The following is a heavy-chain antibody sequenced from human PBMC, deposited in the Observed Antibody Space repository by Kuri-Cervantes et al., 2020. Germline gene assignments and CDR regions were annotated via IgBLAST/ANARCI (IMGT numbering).Heavy chain of an antibody. J-gene: IGHJ4*02. V-gene: IGHV1-2*02. Sequence: ASVKVSCKASGYTFTGYYMHWVRQAPGQGLEWMGWINPNRGGTDYAQTFQGRVTMTRDTSTSTVYMEVSSLRSEDTAVFYCAGEVAIGAMRPAAIDYWGQGTLVTVSS. D-gene: IGHD1-26*01. CDR3: AGEVAIGAMRPAAIDY. CDR2: INPNRGGT. CDR1: GYTFTGYY.